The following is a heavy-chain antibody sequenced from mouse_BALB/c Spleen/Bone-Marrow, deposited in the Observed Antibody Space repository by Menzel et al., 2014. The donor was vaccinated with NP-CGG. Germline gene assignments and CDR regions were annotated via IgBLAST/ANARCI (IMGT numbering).Heavy chain of an antibody. CDR1: GYTFTSYW. J-gene: IGHJ4*01. Sequence: DLVKPGASVKLSCKASGYTFTSYWINWIKQRPGQGLEWIGRIAPGSGSTYYDEMFKGKATLTVDTSSSTAYIQLSSLSSEDSAVYFCARSYYGRAMDCWCQRTSVTVSS. CDR3: ARSYYGRAMDC. D-gene: IGHD1-1*01. V-gene: IGHV1S41*01. CDR2: IAPGSGST.